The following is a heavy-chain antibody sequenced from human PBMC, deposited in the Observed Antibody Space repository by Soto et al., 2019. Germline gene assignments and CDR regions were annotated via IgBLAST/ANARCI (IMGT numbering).Heavy chain of an antibody. D-gene: IGHD3-10*02. Sequence: HPGKGLEWIGYIYYSGSTYYNPSLKSRVTISVDTSKNQFSLKLSSVTAFVFAVEDGIRDVRSVSAFLLNRSSDL. V-gene: IGHV4-31*02. J-gene: IGHJ2*01. CDR3: IRDVRSVSAFLLNRSSDL. CDR2: IYYSGST.